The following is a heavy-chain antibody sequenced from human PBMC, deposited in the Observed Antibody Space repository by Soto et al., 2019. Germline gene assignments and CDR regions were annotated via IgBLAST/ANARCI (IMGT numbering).Heavy chain of an antibody. J-gene: IGHJ4*02. CDR2: ISGSGGST. V-gene: IGHV3-23*01. CDR3: AKTHYDWCTSCPWGNFDY. CDR1: GFTFSSYA. D-gene: IGHD2-2*01. Sequence: GGSLRLSCAASGFTFSSYAMSWVRQAPGKGLEWVSAISGSGGSTYYADSVKGRFTISRDNSKNTLYLQMNSLRAEDTAVYYCAKTHYDWCTSCPWGNFDYWGQGTLVTVSS.